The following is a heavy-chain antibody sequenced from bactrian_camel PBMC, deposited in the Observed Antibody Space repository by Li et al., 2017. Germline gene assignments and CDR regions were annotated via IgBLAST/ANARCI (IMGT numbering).Heavy chain of an antibody. D-gene: IGHD6*01. V-gene: IGHV3S31*01. CDR1: GFTFSDYA. CDR3: ATGRFSAVVAGTFVEYDY. J-gene: IGHJ4*01. CDR2: IGSGGGSST. Sequence: VQLVESGGGLVQPGGSLRLSCAASGFTFSDYAVNWVRQGPGKGPEWVSRIGSGGGSSTYYADSVKGRFTISRDNAKNTLYLQMNDLKADDTAVYYCATGRFSAVVAGTFVEYDYWGQGTQVTVS.